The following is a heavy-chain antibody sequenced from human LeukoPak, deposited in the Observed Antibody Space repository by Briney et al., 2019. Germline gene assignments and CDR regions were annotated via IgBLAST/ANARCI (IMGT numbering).Heavy chain of an antibody. CDR1: GFTFSSYS. CDR2: ISSSSSYI. Sequence: PGGSLRLSCAASGFTFSSYSMNWVRQAPGKGLEWVSSISSSSSYIYYADSVKGRFTISRDNAKNSLYLQMISLRAEDTAVYYCARVRYSSRYFDYWGQGTLVTVSS. J-gene: IGHJ4*02. V-gene: IGHV3-21*01. D-gene: IGHD6-13*01. CDR3: ARVRYSSRYFDY.